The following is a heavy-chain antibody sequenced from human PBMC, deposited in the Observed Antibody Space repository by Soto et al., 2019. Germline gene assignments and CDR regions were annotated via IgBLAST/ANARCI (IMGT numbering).Heavy chain of an antibody. J-gene: IGHJ4*02. CDR3: AKDRERDAWYEDY. D-gene: IGHD6-13*01. CDR1: GFSFSSYA. V-gene: IGHV3-23*01. CDR2: ISGSDGST. Sequence: VGSLRLSCVVSGFSFSSYAMTWVRQAPGKGLEWVSVISGSDGSTYYAHSVKGRFTISRDNSKNTLYLQMNSLRAEDTAVYYCAKDRERDAWYEDYWGQGTLVTVSS.